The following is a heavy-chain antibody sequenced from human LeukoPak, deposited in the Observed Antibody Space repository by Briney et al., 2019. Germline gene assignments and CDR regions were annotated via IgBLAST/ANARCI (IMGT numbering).Heavy chain of an antibody. D-gene: IGHD3-10*01. CDR2: IYSGGST. J-gene: IGHJ5*02. Sequence: GGSLRLSRAASGFTVSSNYMSWVRQAPGKGLEWVSVIYSGGSTYYADSVKGRFTISRDNSKNTLYLQMNSLRAEDTAVYYCAKIVTYYYGSGSLDPWGQGTLVTVSS. V-gene: IGHV3-66*01. CDR3: AKIVTYYYGSGSLDP. CDR1: GFTVSSNY.